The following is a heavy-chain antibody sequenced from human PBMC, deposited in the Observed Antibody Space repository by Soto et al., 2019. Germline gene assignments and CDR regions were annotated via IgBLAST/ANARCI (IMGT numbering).Heavy chain of an antibody. Sequence: SETLSLTCSVSGYSVSSSDYYWAWIRQPPGKGLEWIGSMLYSGLTYYNPSLKSRVTLSVDTSKNQFSVRLNSVTASDKAVYYCAPLSVSLSGPYGIHVWGQGTTVTVSS. CDR2: MLYSGLT. V-gene: IGHV4-39*01. CDR1: GYSVSSSDYY. J-gene: IGHJ6*02. CDR3: APLSVSLSGPYGIHV. D-gene: IGHD2-15*01.